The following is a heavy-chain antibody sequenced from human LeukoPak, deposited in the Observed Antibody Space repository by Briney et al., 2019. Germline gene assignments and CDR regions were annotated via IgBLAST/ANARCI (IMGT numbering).Heavy chain of an antibody. J-gene: IGHJ4*02. CDR3: ARVGIAVAGHFDY. Sequence: SVKVSCKASGGTFSSYAISWVRQAPGQGLEWMGGIIPIFGTANYAQKFQGRVTITADESTSTAYMELSSLRSEDTAVYYCARVGIAVAGHFDYWGQGTLVTVSS. V-gene: IGHV1-69*13. CDR2: IIPIFGTA. CDR1: GGTFSSYA. D-gene: IGHD6-19*01.